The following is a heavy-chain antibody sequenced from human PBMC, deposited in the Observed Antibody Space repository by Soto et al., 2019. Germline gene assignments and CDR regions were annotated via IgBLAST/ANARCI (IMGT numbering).Heavy chain of an antibody. D-gene: IGHD6-6*01. J-gene: IGHJ4*02. CDR3: ARGVGEQLVPPYYFDY. V-gene: IGHV4-30-2*01. Sequence: SETLSLTCAVSGGSISSGGYSWSWIRQPPGKGLEWIGYIYHSGSTYYNPSLKSRVTISVDRSKNQFSLKLSSVTAAGTAVYYCARGVGEQLVPPYYFDYWGQGTLVTVSS. CDR1: GGSISSGGYS. CDR2: IYHSGST.